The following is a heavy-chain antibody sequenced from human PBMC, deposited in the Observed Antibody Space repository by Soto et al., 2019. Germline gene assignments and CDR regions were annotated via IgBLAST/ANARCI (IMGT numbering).Heavy chain of an antibody. CDR2: IYYSGST. V-gene: IGHV4-61*01. Sequence: QVQLQESGPGLVKPSETLSLTCTVSGGSVSSGSYYWSWIRQPPGKGLEWIGYIYYSGSTNYNPSLKSRVTISVDTSKNQFSLKLSSVTAADTAVYYCARVERFLEWRKNWFDPWGQGTLVTVSS. D-gene: IGHD3-3*01. CDR3: ARVERFLEWRKNWFDP. J-gene: IGHJ5*02. CDR1: GGSVSSGSYY.